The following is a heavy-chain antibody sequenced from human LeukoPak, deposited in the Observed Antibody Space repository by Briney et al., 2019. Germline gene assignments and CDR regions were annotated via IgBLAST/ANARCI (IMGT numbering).Heavy chain of an antibody. CDR1: GSTFSNAW. CDR2: IKSKTDGGTT. V-gene: IGHV3-15*01. J-gene: IGHJ3*02. CDR3: TTQYSSGWYVAFDI. Sequence: PGGSLRLSCTLSGSTFSNAWMSWVRQAPGKGLDWVGRIKSKTDGGTTDYAAPVKGRFTISRDDSKNTLYLQMNSLKTEDTAVFYCTTQYSSGWYVAFDIWGQGTMVTVSS. D-gene: IGHD6-19*01.